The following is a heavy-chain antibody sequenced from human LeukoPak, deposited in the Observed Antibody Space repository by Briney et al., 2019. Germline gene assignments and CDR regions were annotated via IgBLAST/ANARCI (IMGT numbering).Heavy chain of an antibody. V-gene: IGHV3-7*01. J-gene: IGHJ4*02. Sequence: GGSLRLSCAASGFPFSSHWLSWFRQSPGRGLEWVAHINSDGSEKNYVDSVKGRFTISRDNARNSQFLHMNSLRAADTAVYYCARLMREKQLVSDYWGQGTLVTVSS. CDR1: GFPFSSHW. D-gene: IGHD6-6*01. CDR3: ARLMREKQLVSDY. CDR2: INSDGSEK.